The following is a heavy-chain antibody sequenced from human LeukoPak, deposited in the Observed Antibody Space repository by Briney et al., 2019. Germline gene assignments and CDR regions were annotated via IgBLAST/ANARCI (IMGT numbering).Heavy chain of an antibody. V-gene: IGHV1-24*01. Sequence: GASVKVSCKVSGYTLTELSMHWARQAPGKGREWMGGFDPEDGETIYAQKFQGRVTMTEDTSTDTAYMELSSLRSEDTAVYYCATGGIKMNYYGSGSYYDYWGQGTLVTVSS. CDR2: FDPEDGET. J-gene: IGHJ4*02. CDR3: ATGGIKMNYYGSGSYYDY. CDR1: GYTLTELS. D-gene: IGHD3-10*01.